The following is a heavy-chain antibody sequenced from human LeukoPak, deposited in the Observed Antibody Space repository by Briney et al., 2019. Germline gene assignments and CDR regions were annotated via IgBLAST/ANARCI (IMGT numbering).Heavy chain of an antibody. Sequence: PGESLKISCKGSGYSFTSYWIGWVRQMPGKGLEWMGIICPGDSDTRYSPSFQGQVTISADKSISTAYLQWSSLKASDTAMYYCARRGYCSGGSCYSGYFDYWGQGTLVTVSS. J-gene: IGHJ4*02. CDR2: ICPGDSDT. CDR1: GYSFTSYW. CDR3: ARRGYCSGGSCYSGYFDY. D-gene: IGHD2-15*01. V-gene: IGHV5-51*01.